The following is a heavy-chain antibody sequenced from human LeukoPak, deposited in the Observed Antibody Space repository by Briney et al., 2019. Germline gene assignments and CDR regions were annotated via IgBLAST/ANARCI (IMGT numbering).Heavy chain of an antibody. Sequence: ASETLSLTCTVSGGSISSTTYCWSWVRQPPGKGLEWIGCMYYSGSTYYSSSLKGRVTISLDTPKNQFSLRLNSVTASDTAVYYCVRHIAYHANFDYWGQGILVTVSS. CDR3: VRHIAYHANFDY. J-gene: IGHJ4*02. CDR1: GGSISSTTYC. D-gene: IGHD2-21*01. V-gene: IGHV4-39*01. CDR2: MYYSGST.